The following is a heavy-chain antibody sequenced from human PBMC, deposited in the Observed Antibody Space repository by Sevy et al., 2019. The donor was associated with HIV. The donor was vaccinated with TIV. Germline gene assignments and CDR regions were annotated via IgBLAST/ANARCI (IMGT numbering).Heavy chain of an antibody. CDR1: GFTFSDYY. Sequence: GGSLRLSCAASGFTFSDYYMNWIRQAPGKGLEWVSYISSSGITIYYADSVKGRLTISRDNAKNSLYLQMNSLRAEDTAVYYCARVVNYYDRGPSDYWGQGTLVTVSS. J-gene: IGHJ4*02. CDR2: ISSSGITI. CDR3: ARVVNYYDRGPSDY. V-gene: IGHV3-11*01. D-gene: IGHD3-22*01.